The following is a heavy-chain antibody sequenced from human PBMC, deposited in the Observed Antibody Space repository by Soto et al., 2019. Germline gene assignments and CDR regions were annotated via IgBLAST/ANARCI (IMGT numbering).Heavy chain of an antibody. J-gene: IGHJ4*02. Sequence: QVQLQESGPGLVKPSETLSLTCTVSGGSVSSGSYYWSWIRQPPGKGLEWIGYIYYSGSTNYNPSLMSRVTNSVDTSKNQFSPKLSSVTAADTAVYYCARIRGYSSGLPPYFDYWGQGTLVTVSS. V-gene: IGHV4-61*01. CDR1: GGSVSSGSYY. CDR2: IYYSGST. CDR3: ARIRGYSSGLPPYFDY. D-gene: IGHD5-18*01.